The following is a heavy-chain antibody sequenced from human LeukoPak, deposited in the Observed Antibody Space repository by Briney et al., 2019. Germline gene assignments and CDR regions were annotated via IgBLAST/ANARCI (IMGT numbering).Heavy chain of an antibody. CDR1: GFTFSSYA. V-gene: IGHV3-30*04. CDR2: ISYDGSNK. J-gene: IGHJ6*03. Sequence: GGSLRLSCAASGFTFSSYAMHWVRQAPGKGLEWVAVISYDGSNKYYADSVKGRFTISRDNSKNTLYLQMNSLRAEDTAVYYCARDATTQVGYVYMDVWGKGTTVTISS. CDR3: ARDATTQVGYVYMDV. D-gene: IGHD5-18*01.